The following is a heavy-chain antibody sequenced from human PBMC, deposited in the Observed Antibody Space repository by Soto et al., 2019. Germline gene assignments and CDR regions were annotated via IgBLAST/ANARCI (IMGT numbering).Heavy chain of an antibody. CDR3: ARSGARPGDYYYGMDV. V-gene: IGHV1-69*13. D-gene: IGHD3-10*01. CDR1: GGTVSSYA. CDR2: IIPIFGKA. J-gene: IGHJ6*02. Sequence: GASVKVSCKASGGTVSSYAISWVRQAPGQGLEWMGGIIPIFGKADYAQKFQGRVTITADESTSTAYMELSSLRSEDTAVYYCARSGARPGDYYYGMDVWGQGTTVTVSS.